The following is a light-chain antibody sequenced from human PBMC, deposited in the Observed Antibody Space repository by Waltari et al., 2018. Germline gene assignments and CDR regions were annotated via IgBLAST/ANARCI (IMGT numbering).Light chain of an antibody. J-gene: IGLJ3*02. CDR3: QVWDSNSDHVV. Sequence: SYVLTQPPSVSVAPGKKARITCGGRNIGSKSVHWYHQKPGQAPVLVIYYDTDRPSGIPERFSGSNSGNTATLTISRVEAGDEADYYCQVWDSNSDHVVFGGGTKLTVL. CDR2: YDT. CDR1: NIGSKS. V-gene: IGLV3-21*04.